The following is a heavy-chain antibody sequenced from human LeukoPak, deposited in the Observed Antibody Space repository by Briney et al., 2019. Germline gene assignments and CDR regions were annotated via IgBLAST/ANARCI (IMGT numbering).Heavy chain of an antibody. V-gene: IGHV3-21*01. J-gene: IGHJ4*02. CDR1: GFTFSSYS. CDR3: AREGYYYDSSGYYIFDY. D-gene: IGHD3-22*01. Sequence: GGSLRLSCAASGFTFSSYSMNWVRQAPGKGLEWVSSISSSRSYIYYADSVKGRFTISRDNAKNSLYLQMNSLRAEDTAVYYCAREGYYYDSSGYYIFDYWGQGTLVTVSS. CDR2: ISSSRSYI.